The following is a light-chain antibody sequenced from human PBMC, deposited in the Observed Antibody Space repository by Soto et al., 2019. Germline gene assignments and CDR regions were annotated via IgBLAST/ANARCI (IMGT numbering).Light chain of an antibody. CDR2: GAS. J-gene: IGKJ4*01. CDR3: QLLT. Sequence: EIVLTQSPGTLSLSPGERATLSCRASQSISSGFLAWYQQKPGQAPRLLIHGASSRATGIPDRFSGSGSGTDFTLTISRLEPEDFAVYYCQLLTCGGGTKVEIK. V-gene: IGKV3-20*01. CDR1: QSISSGF.